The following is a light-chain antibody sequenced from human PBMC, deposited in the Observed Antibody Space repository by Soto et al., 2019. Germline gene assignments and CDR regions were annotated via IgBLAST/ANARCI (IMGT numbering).Light chain of an antibody. J-gene: IGLJ1*01. Sequence: QSVLTQPASVSVSPGHAITIYCSGTSSDVCGNPYVSWYQKNPGKARTPILYDVSNRPSRVSTRISGSTSGNTASLTISGLQAADEADYYCSSYTSSSTPLYVFGTGTKVTVL. CDR3: SSYTSSSTPLYV. V-gene: IGLV2-14*01. CDR1: SSDVCGNPY. CDR2: DVS.